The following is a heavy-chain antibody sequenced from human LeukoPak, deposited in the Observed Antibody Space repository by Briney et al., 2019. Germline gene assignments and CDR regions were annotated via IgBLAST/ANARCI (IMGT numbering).Heavy chain of an antibody. Sequence: VASVKVSCKASGYTFTSYGISWVRQAPGQGLEWMGWISAYNGNTNYAQKLQGRVTMTTDTSTSTAYMELRSLRSDDTAVYYCARDQRMVRGVIIHKMGYYWGQGTLVTVSS. V-gene: IGHV1-18*01. J-gene: IGHJ4*02. D-gene: IGHD3-10*01. CDR2: ISAYNGNT. CDR3: ARDQRMVRGVIIHKMGYY. CDR1: GYTFTSYG.